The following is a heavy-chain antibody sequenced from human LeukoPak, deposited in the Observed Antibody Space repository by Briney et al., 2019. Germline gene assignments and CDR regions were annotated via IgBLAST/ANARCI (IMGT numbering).Heavy chain of an antibody. CDR3: ARDHSGGYDSSGYWY. CDR1: GFTFSSYW. D-gene: IGHD3-22*01. CDR2: IKQDGSEK. Sequence: HTGGSLRLSCAASGFTFSSYWMSWVRQAPGKGLEWVANIKQDGSEKYYVDSVKGRFTISRDNAKNSLYLQMNSLRAEDTAVYYCARDHSGGYDSSGYWYWGQGTLVTVSS. V-gene: IGHV3-7*01. J-gene: IGHJ4*02.